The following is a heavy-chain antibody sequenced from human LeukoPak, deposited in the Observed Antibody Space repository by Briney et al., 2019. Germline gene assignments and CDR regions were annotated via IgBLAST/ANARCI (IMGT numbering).Heavy chain of an antibody. D-gene: IGHD7-27*01. V-gene: IGHV4-59*01. CDR3: VRDLDWGAFDI. CDR2: IFYTGST. CDR1: GDSISRYF. J-gene: IGHJ3*02. Sequence: SETLSLTCTVSGDSISRYFWTWIRQPPGKGLEWIGYIFYTGSTNHNPSLESRVTISRDTSKNQFSLKLSSVTAADTAVYYCVRDLDWGAFDIWGPGKMVTVSS.